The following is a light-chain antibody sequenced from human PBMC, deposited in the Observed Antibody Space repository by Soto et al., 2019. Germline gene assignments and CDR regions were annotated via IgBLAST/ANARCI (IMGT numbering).Light chain of an antibody. CDR3: SSFASSNTWV. Sequence: QSALTQPASASGSPGQSVTISCTGTSSDVGAYNYVSWYQQHPGKAPKLVIYEVTKRPSGVPDRFSGSKSTNTASLTVSGLQAEDEADYYCSSFASSNTWVFGGGTQLTVL. J-gene: IGLJ3*02. CDR2: EVT. CDR1: SSDVGAYNY. V-gene: IGLV2-8*01.